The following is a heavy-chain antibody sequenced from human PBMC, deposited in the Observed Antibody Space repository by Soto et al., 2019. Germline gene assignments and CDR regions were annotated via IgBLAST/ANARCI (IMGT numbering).Heavy chain of an antibody. D-gene: IGHD4-17*01. J-gene: IGHJ4*02. Sequence: QVQLQQWGAGLLKPSETLSLTCAVYGGSFNGYYWSWIRQPPGKGLEWIGEINHSGSTNYNPSLKSRVTISVDTSKNQFSLKLSSVTAADTAVYYCARGLTTVTTVRYFDYWGQGTLVTVSS. V-gene: IGHV4-34*01. CDR1: GGSFNGYY. CDR2: INHSGST. CDR3: ARGLTTVTTVRYFDY.